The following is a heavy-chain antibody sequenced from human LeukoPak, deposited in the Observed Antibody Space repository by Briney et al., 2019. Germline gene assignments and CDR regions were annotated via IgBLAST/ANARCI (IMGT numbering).Heavy chain of an antibody. CDR1: GFNLSSYE. CDR2: ISSSGSII. D-gene: IGHD1/OR15-1a*01. V-gene: IGHV3-48*03. CDR3: AKDWFATTDY. J-gene: IGHJ4*02. Sequence: GGSLRLSYAASGFNLSSYEMNWVRQAPGKGLEWVSYISSSGSIIYYADSVKGRFTISGDNAKNTVYLQMNSLRVEDTAVYYCAKDWFATTDYWGQGILVTVSA.